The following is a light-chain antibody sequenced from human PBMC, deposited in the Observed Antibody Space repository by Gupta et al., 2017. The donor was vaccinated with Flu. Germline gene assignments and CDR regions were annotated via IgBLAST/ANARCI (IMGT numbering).Light chain of an antibody. CDR1: RSVLYNSNNKNY. V-gene: IGKV4-1*01. CDR2: WAS. CDR3: QQYYATASWT. J-gene: IGKJ1*01. Sequence: DIVMTQSPDSLAVSLGERATINCRSSRSVLYNSNNKNYLAWCQQKPGQPPKLLIYWASTRESGVPDRFSGSGSGTDFTLTISSLQAEDVAVYYCQQYYATASWTFGQGTKVEIK.